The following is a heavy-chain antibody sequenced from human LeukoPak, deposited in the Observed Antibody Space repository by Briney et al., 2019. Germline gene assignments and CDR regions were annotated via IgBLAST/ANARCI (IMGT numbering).Heavy chain of an antibody. D-gene: IGHD2-2*01. CDR1: GASISSSSYY. V-gene: IGHV4-39*01. CDR2: IYYSGST. Sequence: PSETLSLTCTVSGASISSSSYYWGWIRQPPGKGLEWIGNIYYSGSTYYNPSLKSRVTISVDTSKNQFSLKLTSVTAADTAVYYCAGGLGYCASASCLNWFDPWGQGTLVTVSS. J-gene: IGHJ5*02. CDR3: AGGLGYCASASCLNWFDP.